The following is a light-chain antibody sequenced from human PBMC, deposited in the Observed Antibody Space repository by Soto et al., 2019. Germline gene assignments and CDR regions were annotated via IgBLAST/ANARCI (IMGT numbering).Light chain of an antibody. J-gene: IGLJ1*01. CDR3: SSYTTSNTRQIV. CDR1: SSDVGGYNY. Sequence: QSVLTQPASVSGSPGQSITISCTGTSSDVGGYNYVSWYQHHPGKTPLLMIFGVSNRRSGVSNRFSGSKSGNTASLTISGLQPEDEADYYCSSYTTSNTRQIVFGTGTQLTVL. V-gene: IGLV2-14*03. CDR2: GVS.